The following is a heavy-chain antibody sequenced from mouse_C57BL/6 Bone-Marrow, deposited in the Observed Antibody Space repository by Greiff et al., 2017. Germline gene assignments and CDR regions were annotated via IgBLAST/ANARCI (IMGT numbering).Heavy chain of an antibody. D-gene: IGHD1-1*01. J-gene: IGHJ3*01. CDR2: IYPRDGST. CDR3: ALRSWFAY. CDR1: GYTFTSYD. Sequence: QVQLKQSGPELVKPGASVKLSCKASGYTFTSYDINWVKQRPGQGLEWIGWIYPRDGSTKYNEKFKGKATLNVDTSSSTAYMELHSLTSEDSAVYFCALRSWFAYWGQGTLVTVSA. V-gene: IGHV1-85*01.